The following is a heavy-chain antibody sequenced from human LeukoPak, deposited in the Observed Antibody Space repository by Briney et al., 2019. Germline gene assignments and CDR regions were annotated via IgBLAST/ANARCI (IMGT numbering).Heavy chain of an antibody. V-gene: IGHV3-23*01. CDR2: ITGAGDRT. CDR1: GFTFSTCA. CDR3: AKARCTSSGYHFAY. D-gene: IGHD6-13*01. Sequence: SGGSLRLSCAASGFTFSTCAMSWVRQAPGKGLEWVSTITGAGDRTYYAESVKGRFTISRDNSNNAIFLQMDSLRAEDTALYYCAKARCTSSGYHFAYWGQGTLVSVSS. J-gene: IGHJ4*02.